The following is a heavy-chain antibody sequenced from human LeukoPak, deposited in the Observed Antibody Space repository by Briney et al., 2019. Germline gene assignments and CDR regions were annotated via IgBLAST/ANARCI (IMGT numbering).Heavy chain of an antibody. V-gene: IGHV3-21*04. CDR2: ISYTGTYI. D-gene: IGHD1-26*01. J-gene: IGHJ4*02. CDR3: VRDRGTYRPIDY. CDR1: GFTFSNDD. Sequence: GGSLRLSCAASGFTFSNDDMNWVRQAPGKGLEWVSSISYTGTYIYYADSVKGRFTISRDNAQNSLYLQMNSLRAEDTAIYYCVRDRGTYRPIDYWGQGTLVTVSS.